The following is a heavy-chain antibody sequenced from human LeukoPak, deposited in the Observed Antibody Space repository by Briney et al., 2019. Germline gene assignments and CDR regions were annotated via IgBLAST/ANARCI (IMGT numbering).Heavy chain of an antibody. Sequence: PGGSLRLPSVVSGFTLWTYCTLGLRQAPGKGLEWVSGISGSDGSTYYADSVKGRFTISRDNAKNSLYLQMNSLRADDTAVYYWARSSGSSTSRLIDYWGQGTLVTVSS. J-gene: IGHJ4*02. D-gene: IGHD2-2*01. CDR2: ISGSDGST. CDR3: ARSSGSSTSRLIDY. V-gene: IGHV3-23*01. CDR1: GFTLWTYC.